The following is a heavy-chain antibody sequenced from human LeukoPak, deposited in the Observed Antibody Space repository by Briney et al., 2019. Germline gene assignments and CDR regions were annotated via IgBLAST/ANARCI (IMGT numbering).Heavy chain of an antibody. CDR2: INPNSGGT. V-gene: IGHV1-2*04. D-gene: IGHD6-19*01. J-gene: IGHJ4*02. Sequence: ASVKVSCKASGYTFTGYYMHWVRQAPGQGLEWMGWINPNSGGTNYAQKFQGWVTMTRDTSISTAYMELSRLRSDDTAVYYCARDSVAVAGRYYFDYWGQGTLVTVPS. CDR3: ARDSVAVAGRYYFDY. CDR1: GYTFTGYY.